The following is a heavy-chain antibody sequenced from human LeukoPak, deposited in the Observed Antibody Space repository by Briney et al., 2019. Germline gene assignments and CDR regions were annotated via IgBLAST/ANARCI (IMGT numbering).Heavy chain of an antibody. CDR1: GFTFSSYW. Sequence: GGSLRLSCAASGFTFSSYWMSWVRQAPGKGLEWVANIRQDGSDKYYVDSVKGRFTISRDKSKNTVYLQMNSLRAEDTAVYFCAKDVEGPDSNYGPRIDCWGQGTLVTVSS. CDR3: AKDVEGPDSNYGPRIDC. V-gene: IGHV3-7*01. D-gene: IGHD4-11*01. J-gene: IGHJ4*02. CDR2: IRQDGSDK.